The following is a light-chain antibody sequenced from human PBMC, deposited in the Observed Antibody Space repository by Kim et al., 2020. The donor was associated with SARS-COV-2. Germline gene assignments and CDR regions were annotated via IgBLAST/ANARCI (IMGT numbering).Light chain of an antibody. J-gene: IGLJ3*02. V-gene: IGLV1-44*01. CDR3: AACDDSLDGWV. Sequence: QSVLTQPPSASGTPGQRVTISCSGSSSSIGSNSVHWYQQLPGTAPKLLIYDDSQRPSGVADRFSGSKSGTSAYLTISGLQSEDEADYYCAACDDSLDGWVFGGGTKLTVL. CDR1: SSSIGSNS. CDR2: DDS.